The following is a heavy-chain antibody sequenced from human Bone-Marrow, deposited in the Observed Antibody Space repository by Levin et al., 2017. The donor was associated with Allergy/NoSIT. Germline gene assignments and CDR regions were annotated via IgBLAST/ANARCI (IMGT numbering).Heavy chain of an antibody. D-gene: IGHD5-18*01. CDR1: GFTFSSYS. V-gene: IGHV3-21*01. Sequence: PGGSLRLSCAASGFTFSSYSMNWVRQAPGKGLEWVSSISSSSSYIYYADSVKGRFTISRDNAKNSLYLQMNSLRAEDTAVYYCARVADTAMVWGADYFDYWGQGTLVTVSS. CDR3: ARVADTAMVWGADYFDY. J-gene: IGHJ4*02. CDR2: ISSSSSYI.